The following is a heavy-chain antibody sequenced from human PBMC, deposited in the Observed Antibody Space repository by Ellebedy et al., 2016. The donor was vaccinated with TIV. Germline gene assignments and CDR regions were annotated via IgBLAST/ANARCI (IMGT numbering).Heavy chain of an antibody. D-gene: IGHD1-1*01. Sequence: SETLSLTCTVSGGSISSYYWSWIRQPPGKGLEWIGYIYYSGSTNYNPSLKSRVTISVDTSKNQFSLKLSSVTAADTAVYYCARLRTTGTLEYYYYYYGMDVWGQGTTVTVSS. CDR3: ARLRTTGTLEYYYYYYGMDV. V-gene: IGHV4-59*12. J-gene: IGHJ6*02. CDR2: IYYSGST. CDR1: GGSISSYY.